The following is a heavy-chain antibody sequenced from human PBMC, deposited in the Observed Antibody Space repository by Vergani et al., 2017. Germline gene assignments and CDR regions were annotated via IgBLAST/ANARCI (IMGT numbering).Heavy chain of an antibody. Sequence: VQLLESGGGLVQPGGSLRLSCAASGFTFGDHGIHWVRRAPGKGLEWVALISYDGTNKYYTNSVRGRFTISRDNSKSTLFLQMNSLRAEDTAVYYCAKDLPIAAAGTFDYWGQGTLVTVSS. J-gene: IGHJ4*02. D-gene: IGHD6-13*01. CDR1: GFTFGDHG. V-gene: IGHV3-30-3*01. CDR2: ISYDGTNK. CDR3: AKDLPIAAAGTFDY.